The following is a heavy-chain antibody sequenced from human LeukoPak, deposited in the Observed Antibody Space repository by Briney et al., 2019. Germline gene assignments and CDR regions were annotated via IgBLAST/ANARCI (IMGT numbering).Heavy chain of an antibody. Sequence: TGGSLRLSCAVSGFTFSDYYMSWIRQAPGKGLEWISYISTSGSPTYYADSVRGRFTISRDNAKNLLYLQMNTLRAEDTAVYYCARAAVAGLFDYWGQGTLVTVSS. D-gene: IGHD6-19*01. J-gene: IGHJ4*02. V-gene: IGHV3-11*01. CDR3: ARAAVAGLFDY. CDR1: GFTFSDYY. CDR2: ISTSGSPT.